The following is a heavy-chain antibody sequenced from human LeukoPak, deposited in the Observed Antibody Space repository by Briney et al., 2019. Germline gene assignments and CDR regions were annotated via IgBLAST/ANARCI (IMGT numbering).Heavy chain of an antibody. CDR3: ARALGYCSSTSCPAYGMDV. J-gene: IGHJ6*04. D-gene: IGHD2-2*01. CDR2: INPNSGGT. V-gene: IGHV1-2*04. CDR1: GYTFTGYY. Sequence: ASVKVSCKASGYTFTGYYMHWVRQAPGQGLEWMGWINPNSGGTNYAQKFQGWVTMTRDTSISTAYMELSRLRSDDTAVYCCARALGYCSSTSCPAYGMDVWGKGTTVTVSS.